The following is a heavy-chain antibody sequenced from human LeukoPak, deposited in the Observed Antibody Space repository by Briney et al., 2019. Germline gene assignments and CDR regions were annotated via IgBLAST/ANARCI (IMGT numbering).Heavy chain of an antibody. CDR2: ISGSGGST. D-gene: IGHD6-19*01. Sequence: SGGSLRLSCAASGFTFSNFGMHWVRQAPGKGLEWVSAISGSGGSTYYADSVKGRFTISRDNSKNTLYLQMNSLRAEDTAVYYCAKDLRGWQPYYFDYWGQGTLVTVSS. J-gene: IGHJ4*02. CDR3: AKDLRGWQPYYFDY. V-gene: IGHV3-23*01. CDR1: GFTFSNFG.